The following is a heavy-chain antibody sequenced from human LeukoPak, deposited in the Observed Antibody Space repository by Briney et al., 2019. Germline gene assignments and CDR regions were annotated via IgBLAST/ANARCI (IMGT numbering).Heavy chain of an antibody. CDR3: ARDCVGGSCFDY. CDR2: INHSGST. CDR1: GGSFSGYY. V-gene: IGHV4-34*10. J-gene: IGHJ4*02. D-gene: IGHD2-15*01. Sequence: SETLSLTCAVYGGSFSGYYWSWIRQPPGKGLEWIGEINHSGSTNYNPSLKSRVTMSVDTSKNQFYLQLSSVTAADTAVYYCARDCVGGSCFDYWGQGTLVTVSS.